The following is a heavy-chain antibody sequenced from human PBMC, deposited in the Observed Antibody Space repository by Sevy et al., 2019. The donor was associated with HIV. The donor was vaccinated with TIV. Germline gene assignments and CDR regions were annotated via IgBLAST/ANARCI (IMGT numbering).Heavy chain of an antibody. CDR3: ARDLPLVGPRDYFDY. CDR2: ISSSSSYI. V-gene: IGHV3-21*01. CDR1: GFTFSSYS. Sequence: GGSLRLSCAASGFTFSSYSMNWVRQAPGKGLEWVSSISSSSSYIYYADSVKGRFTISRDNAKNSLYLQMNSLRAEDTVVYYCARDLPLVGPRDYFDYWGQGTLVTVSS. J-gene: IGHJ4*02. D-gene: IGHD1-26*01.